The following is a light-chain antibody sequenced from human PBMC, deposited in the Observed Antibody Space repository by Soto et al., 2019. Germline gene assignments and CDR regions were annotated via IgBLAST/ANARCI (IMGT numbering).Light chain of an antibody. CDR2: WAS. V-gene: IGKV4-1*01. CDR1: QSVLYSSNNKNY. CDR3: QQYYSTLYN. J-gene: IGKJ2*01. Sequence: DIVMTQSPDSLAVSLGERATINCKSSQSVLYSSNNKNYLAWYQQKPGQPPKLLIYWASTRESGVPDRFSGSGSWTDFTLTISSLQAEDVAVYYCQQYYSTLYNFGQGTKLEIK.